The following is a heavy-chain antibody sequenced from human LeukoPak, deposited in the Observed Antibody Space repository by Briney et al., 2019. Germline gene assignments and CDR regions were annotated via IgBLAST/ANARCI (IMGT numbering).Heavy chain of an antibody. CDR3: ARLSKDTVVLPAAMAHYFDY. CDR1: GGSISGYY. CDR2: IYYSGST. Sequence: PSETLSLTCTVSGGSISGYYWSWIRQPPGKGLQFIGYIYYSGSTNYNPSLESRVTISVATSKNQFSLKLRSVTAADTAVYYCARLSKDTVVLPAAMAHYFDYWGQGTLVTVSS. V-gene: IGHV4-59*08. D-gene: IGHD2-2*01. J-gene: IGHJ4*02.